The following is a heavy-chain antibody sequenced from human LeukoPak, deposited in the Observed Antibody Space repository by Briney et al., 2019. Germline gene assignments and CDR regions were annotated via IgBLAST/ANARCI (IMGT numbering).Heavy chain of an antibody. CDR2: ISSSGSTI. CDR1: GFTFSDYY. CDR3: ALLSPFNGYCGGDCPLDY. V-gene: IGHV3-11*01. D-gene: IGHD2-21*02. J-gene: IGHJ4*02. Sequence: GGSLRLSCAASGFTFSDYYMSWIRQAPGKGLAWVSYISSSGSTIYYADSVKGRFTISRDNAKNSLYLQMNSLRAEDTAVYYCALLSPFNGYCGGDCPLDYWGQGTLVTVSS.